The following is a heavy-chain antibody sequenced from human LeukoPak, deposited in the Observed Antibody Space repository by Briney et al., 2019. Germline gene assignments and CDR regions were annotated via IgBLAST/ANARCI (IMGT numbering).Heavy chain of an antibody. J-gene: IGHJ5*02. CDR1: GYTFTGYY. CDR2: INPNSGGT. V-gene: IGHV1-2*06. Sequence: ASVKVSCKASGYTFTGYYMHWVRQAPGQGLEWMGRINPNSGGTNYTQKFQGRVTMTRDTSISTAYMELSRLRSDDTAVYYCARGLKGNNWFDPWGQGTLVTVSS. CDR3: ARGLKGNNWFDP.